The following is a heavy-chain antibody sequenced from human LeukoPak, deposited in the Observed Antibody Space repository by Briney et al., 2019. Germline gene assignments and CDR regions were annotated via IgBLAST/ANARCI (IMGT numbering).Heavy chain of an antibody. CDR3: ARYGSGTYPRFDY. Sequence: SETLSLTCTVSGGSISGYYWSWIRQSPGKGLEWIAYIYNSGSTNYNPSLQSRVTISVDTSKNQFSLNLSSVTAADTAVYYCARYGSGTYPRFDYWGQGTLVAVSS. D-gene: IGHD3-10*01. CDR2: IYNSGST. CDR1: GGSISGYY. V-gene: IGHV4-59*08. J-gene: IGHJ4*02.